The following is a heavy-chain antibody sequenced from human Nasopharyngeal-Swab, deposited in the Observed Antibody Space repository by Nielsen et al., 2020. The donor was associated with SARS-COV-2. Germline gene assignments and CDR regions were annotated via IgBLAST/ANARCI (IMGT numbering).Heavy chain of an antibody. Sequence: ALVKVSCKVSGYTLTELSMHWVRQAPGKGLEWMGGFDPEDGETIYAQKFQGRVTMTEDTSTDTAYMELSSLRSEDTAVYYCATADPAGSPSVWFDYWGQGTLVTVSS. D-gene: IGHD1-14*01. CDR3: ATADPAGSPSVWFDY. V-gene: IGHV1-24*01. CDR2: FDPEDGET. CDR1: GYTLTELS. J-gene: IGHJ4*02.